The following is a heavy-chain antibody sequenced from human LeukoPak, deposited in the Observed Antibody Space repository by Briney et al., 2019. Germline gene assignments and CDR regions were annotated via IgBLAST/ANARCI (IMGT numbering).Heavy chain of an antibody. D-gene: IGHD6-13*01. CDR3: ARGVYIAAAQYGY. CDR2: IYYSGTT. CDR1: GGSISSYY. Sequence: SETLSLTCTVSGGSISSYYWSWIRQPPGKGLEWIGYIYYSGTTNYNPSLKSRVTISVDTSKNQFSLKLSSVTAVDTAVYYCARGVYIAAAQYGYWGQGTLVSVSS. J-gene: IGHJ4*02. V-gene: IGHV4-59*01.